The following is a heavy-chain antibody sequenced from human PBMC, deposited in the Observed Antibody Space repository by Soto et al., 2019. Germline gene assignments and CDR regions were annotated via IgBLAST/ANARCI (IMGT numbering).Heavy chain of an antibody. V-gene: IGHV4-39*01. J-gene: IGHJ6*02. CDR1: GGSISSSSYY. CDR2: IYYSGST. D-gene: IGHD6-13*01. Sequence: SETLSLTCTVSGGSISSSSYYWGWTRQPPGKGLEWIGSIYYSGSTYYNPSLKSRVTISVDTSKNQISLKLSSVTAADTAVYYCARKGIAAANYYYYGMDVWGQGTTVTVSS. CDR3: ARKGIAAANYYYYGMDV.